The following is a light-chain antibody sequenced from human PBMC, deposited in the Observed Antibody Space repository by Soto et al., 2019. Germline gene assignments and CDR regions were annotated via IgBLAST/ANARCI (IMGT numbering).Light chain of an antibody. Sequence: QSALTQPRSVSGSPGQSVTISCTGTSSDVGRYNHVSWYQQHPGKAPKLMIYDVSKRPSGVPDRFSGSKSGNTASLTISGLQAEDEADYYCCSYTTSSTLYVFGTGTKVTVL. CDR3: CSYTTSSTLYV. V-gene: IGLV2-11*01. J-gene: IGLJ1*01. CDR1: SSDVGRYNH. CDR2: DVS.